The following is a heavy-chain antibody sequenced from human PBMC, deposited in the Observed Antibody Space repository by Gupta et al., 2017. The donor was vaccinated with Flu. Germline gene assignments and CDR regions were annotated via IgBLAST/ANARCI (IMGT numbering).Heavy chain of an antibody. CDR1: GFTFSSYA. D-gene: IGHD3-10*01. J-gene: IGHJ6*02. CDR3: AKANVAMVRGVYYYGMDV. V-gene: IGHV3-23*01. CDR2: ISGSGGST. Sequence: EVQLLESGGGLVQPGGSLRLSCAASGFTFSSYAMSWVRQAPGKGLEWVSAISGSGGSTYYADSVKGRFTISRDNSKNTLYLQMNSLRAEDTAVYYCAKANVAMVRGVYYYGMDVWGQGTTVTVSS.